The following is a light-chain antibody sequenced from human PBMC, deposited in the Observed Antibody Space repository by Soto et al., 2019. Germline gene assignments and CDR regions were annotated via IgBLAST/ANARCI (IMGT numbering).Light chain of an antibody. CDR2: GAS. V-gene: IGKV3-20*01. J-gene: IGKJ1*01. CDR3: QQYNNWPQT. Sequence: EIVLTQPPGTLSLSPWERATLSCRASQSVNNNYLAWYQQKPGQAPRLLIYGASSRATGIPDRFTGSGSGTEFTLTISSLQSEDFAVYHCQQYNNWPQTSCQGTQGGYQ. CDR1: QSVNNNY.